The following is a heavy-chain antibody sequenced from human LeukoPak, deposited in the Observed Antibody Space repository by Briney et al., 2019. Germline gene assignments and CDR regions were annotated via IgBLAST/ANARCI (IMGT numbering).Heavy chain of an antibody. V-gene: IGHV3-48*02. CDR2: ISSSSSII. CDR1: GFIFSTYS. D-gene: IGHD2-21*01. CDR3: ARGQSDLTY. J-gene: IGHJ4*01. Sequence: PGGSLRPSYAASGFIFSTYSMNWVRQAPGKGLEWVSYISSSSSIISYADSVKGRFTISRDNAKNSLYLQMNSLRDEDTAVYYCARGQSDLTYWDHGTLVTVSS.